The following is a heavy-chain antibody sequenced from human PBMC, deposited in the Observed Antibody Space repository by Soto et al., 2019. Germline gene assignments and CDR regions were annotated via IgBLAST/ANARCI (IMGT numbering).Heavy chain of an antibody. CDR3: EWSYWPVVNF. J-gene: IGHJ4*02. V-gene: IGHV3-74*01. D-gene: IGHD1-26*01. CDR1: RFSLSNYW. CDR2: IKSDGSYT. Sequence: GGSVKVSCVDSRFSLSNYWMHWVRQAPGKGLVWVSRIKSDGSYTSYADSVKGRSTISRDSAKNTVYLQMNSLTVEDTAVYYCEWSYWPVVNFWGQGIVVTVSS.